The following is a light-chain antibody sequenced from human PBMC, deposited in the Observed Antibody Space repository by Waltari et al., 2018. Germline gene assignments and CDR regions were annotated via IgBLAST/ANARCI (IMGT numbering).Light chain of an antibody. CDR3: QQSYRTPLYT. V-gene: IGKV1-39*01. Sequence: DIQMTQSPSSLSASVGDRVTMTCRASQTISTYLNWYQQKPGKAPKLLIYTASSLQSGVPSRFSGSGSGTDFTLTISNLQPEDSATYYCQQSYRTPLYTFGQGTKLEIK. CDR2: TAS. J-gene: IGKJ2*01. CDR1: QTISTY.